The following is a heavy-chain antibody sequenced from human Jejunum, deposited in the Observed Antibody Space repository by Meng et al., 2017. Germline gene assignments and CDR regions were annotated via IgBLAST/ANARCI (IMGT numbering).Heavy chain of an antibody. CDR1: GYNLSSYD. D-gene: IGHD2-15*01. J-gene: IGHJ5*01. CDR2: MNPNSGNT. Sequence: QQVHAGCEVQKPGVSVKVSCKAFGYNLSSYDINWLRQAPGQGLEWMGWMNPNSGNTGYAQKFQGRVTITRNTSANIAHMELNSLRSEDTGVYYCARAASSSTWYDSWGQGTLVTVSS. V-gene: IGHV1-8*03. CDR3: ARAASSSTWYDS.